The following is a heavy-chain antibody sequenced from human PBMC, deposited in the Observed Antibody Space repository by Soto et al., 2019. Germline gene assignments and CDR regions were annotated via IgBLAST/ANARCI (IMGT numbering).Heavy chain of an antibody. V-gene: IGHV4-59*01. J-gene: IGHJ4*02. CDR3: ARRWGTSFDF. CDR1: GGSISSYY. CDR2: IYYSGST. D-gene: IGHD7-27*01. Sequence: QVQLQESGPGLVKPSETLSLTCTVSGGSISSYYWSWIRQPPGKGLEWIGYIYYSGSTNYNPSLKIRATISVDTSKNQFTLKVSSVTAADTAVYYCARRWGTSFDFWGQGTLVTVSS.